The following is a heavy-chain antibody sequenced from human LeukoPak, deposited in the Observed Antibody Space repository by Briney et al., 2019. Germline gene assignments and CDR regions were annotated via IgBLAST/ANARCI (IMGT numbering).Heavy chain of an antibody. D-gene: IGHD2-2*01. J-gene: IGHJ4*02. CDR2: INPNSGGT. V-gene: IGHV1-2*02. Sequence: ASVKVSCKASGYTFTGYYMHWVRQAPGQGLEWMGWINPNSGGTNYVQKFQGRVTMTRDTSISTAYMELSRLRSDDTAVYYCAREFSEYQLLSDYWGQGTLVTVSS. CDR1: GYTFTGYY. CDR3: AREFSEYQLLSDY.